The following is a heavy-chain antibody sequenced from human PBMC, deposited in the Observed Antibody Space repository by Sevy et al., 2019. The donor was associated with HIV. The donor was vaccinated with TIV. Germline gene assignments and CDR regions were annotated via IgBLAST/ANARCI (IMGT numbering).Heavy chain of an antibody. CDR3: ARDGCSGGSCYRGGGFDY. V-gene: IGHV4-38-2*02. CDR2: IYHSGST. Sequence: SETLSLTCTVSGYSISSGYYWGWIRQPPGKGLEWIGSIYHSGSTYYNPSLKSLVTISVDTSKNQFSLKLSSVTAADTAVYYCARDGCSGGSCYRGGGFDYWGQGTLVTVSS. J-gene: IGHJ4*02. D-gene: IGHD2-15*01. CDR1: GYSISSGYY.